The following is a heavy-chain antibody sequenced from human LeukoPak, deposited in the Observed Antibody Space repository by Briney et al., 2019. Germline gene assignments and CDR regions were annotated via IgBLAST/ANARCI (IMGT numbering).Heavy chain of an antibody. V-gene: IGHV1-8*01. J-gene: IGHJ3*02. CDR2: MNPNSGNK. D-gene: IGHD5-12*01. Sequence: ASVKVSCKASGYTFTSYDINWVRQATGQGLDGMGWMNPNSGNKGYAKKFQGRVTMTRNTSISTAYMELSSLRSEDTAVYYCAREREWLRFRTGRDAFDIWGQGTMVTVSS. CDR1: GYTFTSYD. CDR3: AREREWLRFRTGRDAFDI.